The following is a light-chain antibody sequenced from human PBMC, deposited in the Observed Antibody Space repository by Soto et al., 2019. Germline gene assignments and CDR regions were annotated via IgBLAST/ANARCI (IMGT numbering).Light chain of an antibody. V-gene: IGKV3-15*01. CDR1: QSVSSN. J-gene: IGKJ4*01. CDR2: GVS. Sequence: EVVMTQSPATLSVPPGERATLSCRASQSVSSNLGWYQQKPGQAPRLLIYGVSTRATGIPARFSGSGSGTEFTLTISSLQSEDFAVYYCQQYNNWPLTFGGGTKVEIK. CDR3: QQYNNWPLT.